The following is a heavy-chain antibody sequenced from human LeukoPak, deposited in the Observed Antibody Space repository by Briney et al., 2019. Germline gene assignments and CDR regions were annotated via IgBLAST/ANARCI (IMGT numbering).Heavy chain of an antibody. CDR2: INHSGST. J-gene: IGHJ2*01. V-gene: IGHV4-34*01. Sequence: SETLSLTCAVYGGSFSGYYWSWIRQPPGKGLEWIGEINHSGSTNYNPSLKSRVTISVDTSKNQLSLKLSSVTAADTAVYYCARGRSTTVVTSSYWYFDLWGRGTLVTVSS. CDR1: GGSFSGYY. D-gene: IGHD4-23*01. CDR3: ARGRSTTVVTSSYWYFDL.